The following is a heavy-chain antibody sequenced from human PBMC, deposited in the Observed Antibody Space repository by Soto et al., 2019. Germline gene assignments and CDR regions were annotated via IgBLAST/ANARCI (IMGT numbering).Heavy chain of an antibody. J-gene: IGHJ5*02. CDR3: AKSSSWYGNYFDP. CDR2: ISSTSLSV. Sequence: GESLNISCEASGFTFSTHSMYWVRQAPGTGLEWVAYISSTSLSVHYADSVRGRFTISRDNVNNSLHLHMNGLRDEDTAVYYCAKSSSWYGNYFDPWGQGTRVTVSS. V-gene: IGHV3-48*02. CDR1: GFTFSTHS. D-gene: IGHD6-13*01.